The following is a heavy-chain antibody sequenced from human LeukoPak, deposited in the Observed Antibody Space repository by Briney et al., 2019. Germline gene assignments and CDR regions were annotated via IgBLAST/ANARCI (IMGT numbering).Heavy chain of an antibody. J-gene: IGHJ4*02. CDR3: AREMVVTAHYFDY. CDR2: IYYSGST. V-gene: IGHV4-59*12. Sequence: SETLSLTCTVSGGSISNYYWSWIRQPPGKGLEWIGYIYYSGSTYYNPSLKSRVTISVDTSKNQFSLKLSSVTAADTAVYYCAREMVVTAHYFDYWGQGTLVTVSS. CDR1: GGSISNYY. D-gene: IGHD2-21*02.